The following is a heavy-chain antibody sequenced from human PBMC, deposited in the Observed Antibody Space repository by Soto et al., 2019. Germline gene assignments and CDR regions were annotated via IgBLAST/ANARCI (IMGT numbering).Heavy chain of an antibody. J-gene: IGHJ4*02. CDR2: IYGTGNM. CDR3: ARDKITGLFDY. V-gene: IGHV4-31*03. Sequence: SETLSLTCTVSDDSISSGGYYWSWIRQHPGKGLEWIGYIYGTGNMYYKSSLKSRLTFSVDTSKNQFSLKLTSVTAADTAVYYCARDKITGLFDYWGQGTLVTVS. CDR1: DDSISSGGYY. D-gene: IGHD2-8*02.